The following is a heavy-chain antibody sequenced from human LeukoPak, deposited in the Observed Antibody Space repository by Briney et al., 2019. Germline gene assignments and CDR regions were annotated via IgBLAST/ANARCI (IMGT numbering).Heavy chain of an antibody. V-gene: IGHV3-21*01. CDR1: RFTFSSYS. D-gene: IGHD2-2*01. CDR3: ARVRSTRRFDY. CDR2: ISSSSSYI. J-gene: IGHJ4*02. Sequence: GGSLRLSCAASRFTFSSYSMNWVRQAPGKGLEWVSSISSSSSYIYYADSVKGRFTISRDNAKNSLYLQMNSLRAEDTAVYYCARVRSTRRFDYWGQGTLVTVSS.